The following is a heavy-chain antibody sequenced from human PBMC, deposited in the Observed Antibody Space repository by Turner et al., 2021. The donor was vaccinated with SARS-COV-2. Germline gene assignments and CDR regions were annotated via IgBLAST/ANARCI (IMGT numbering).Heavy chain of an antibody. CDR2: ISYDGSNK. CDR1: GFTFSSYA. Sequence: QVQLVESGGGVVQPGGSLRLSCAASGFTFSSYAMHWVRQAPGKGLEWVAVISYDGSNKFYADSVKGRFTISRDNSKNTLYLQMNSLRAEDTAVYYCARGGGYGAAFDYWGQGTLVTVSS. J-gene: IGHJ4*02. V-gene: IGHV3-30-3*01. CDR3: ARGGGYGAAFDY. D-gene: IGHD5-12*01.